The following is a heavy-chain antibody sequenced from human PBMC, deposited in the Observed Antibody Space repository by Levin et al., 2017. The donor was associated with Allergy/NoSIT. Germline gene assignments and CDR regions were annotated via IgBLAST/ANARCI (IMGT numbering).Heavy chain of an antibody. CDR3: AKDRASCSSNSATYGMEV. Sequence: GGSLRLSCAASGFTFSNYGMHWVRQAPGKGLEWVAAISNDGSNKYYADSVKGRFTISRDNSKNTLYLQMNSLRAEDTAVYYCAKDRASCSSNSATYGMEVWGQGTSVTVS. V-gene: IGHV3-30*18. CDR1: GFTFSNYG. CDR2: ISNDGSNK. J-gene: IGHJ6*02. D-gene: IGHD2-2*01.